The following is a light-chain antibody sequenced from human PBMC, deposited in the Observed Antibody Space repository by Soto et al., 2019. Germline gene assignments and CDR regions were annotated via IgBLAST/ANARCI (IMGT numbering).Light chain of an antibody. CDR2: EVS. CDR3: TSFTCSSSLV. V-gene: IGLV2-14*01. Sequence: QSALTQPASVSGSPGQSITISCTGTSSDVGGYNYVSWYQQLPGKAPKLMIYEVSNRPSGISDRFSGSKSGNTASLTISGLQGDDEADYYCTSFTCSSSLVFGTGTKVTVL. J-gene: IGLJ1*01. CDR1: SSDVGGYNY.